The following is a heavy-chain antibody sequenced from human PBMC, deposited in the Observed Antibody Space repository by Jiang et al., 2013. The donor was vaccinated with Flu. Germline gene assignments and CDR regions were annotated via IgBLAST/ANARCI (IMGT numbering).Heavy chain of an antibody. CDR1: GYTLTELS. Sequence: SGAEVKKPGASVKVSCKVSGYTLTELSIHWVRQGPGKGLEWMVGFDVKDGEVIYAQQFQGRVTMTQDTSTGTAYLELSSLRSDDTAVYYCATDLCSGGRCYSYYFDSWGQGTVVTVSS. CDR2: FDVKDGEV. V-gene: IGHV1-24*01. D-gene: IGHD2-15*01. J-gene: IGHJ4*02. CDR3: ATDLCSGGRCYSYYFDS.